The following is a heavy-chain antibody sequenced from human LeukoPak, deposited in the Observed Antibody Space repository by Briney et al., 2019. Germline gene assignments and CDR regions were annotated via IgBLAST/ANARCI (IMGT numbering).Heavy chain of an antibody. CDR3: AKDIEHFDP. Sequence: GGSLRLSCAASGFTFGNFPMSWIRQAPGKGLEWVSGLSRGGAKTFYAPSVKGRFTISRDDSNSTVFLHMKRLRVEDTAMYYCAKDIEHFDPLRQGTMVIVSS. CDR2: LSRGGAKT. J-gene: IGHJ5*02. D-gene: IGHD3-3*02. V-gene: IGHV3-23*01. CDR1: GFTFGNFP.